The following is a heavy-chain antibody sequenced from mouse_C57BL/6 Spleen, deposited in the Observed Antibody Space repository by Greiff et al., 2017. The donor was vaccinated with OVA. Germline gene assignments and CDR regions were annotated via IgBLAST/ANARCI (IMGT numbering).Heavy chain of an antibody. CDR2: IYPGSGNT. V-gene: IGHV1-66*01. CDR1: GYSFTSYY. Sequence: QVQLQQPGPELVKPGASVKISCKASGYSFTSYYIHWVQQRPGQGLEWIGWIYPGSGNTKYNETFKGKATLTADTSSSTAYMQLSSLTSEDSAVYYCARADGDDGYFDDWGTGTTVTVSS. D-gene: IGHD2-12*01. J-gene: IGHJ1*03. CDR3: ARADGDDGYFDD.